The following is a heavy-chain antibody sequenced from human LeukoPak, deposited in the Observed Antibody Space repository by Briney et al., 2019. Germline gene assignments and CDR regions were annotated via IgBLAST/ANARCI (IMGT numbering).Heavy chain of an antibody. CDR2: ISYIGSS. Sequence: SETLSLTCTVSGVSMSVYYWSWIRQPPGKRLEWIAFISYIGSSNYNPSLTSRATIPVDSSKNQFSLKLNSVTAADTAVYYCVGWQVAGAFEIWGQGTMVTVSS. CDR3: VGWQVAGAFEI. CDR1: GVSMSVYY. V-gene: IGHV4-59*01. J-gene: IGHJ3*02. D-gene: IGHD6-19*01.